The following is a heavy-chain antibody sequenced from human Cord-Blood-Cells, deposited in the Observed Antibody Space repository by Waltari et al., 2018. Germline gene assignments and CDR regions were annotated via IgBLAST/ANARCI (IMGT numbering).Heavy chain of an antibody. CDR2: IRSSSSTI. D-gene: IGHD1-7*01. J-gene: IGHJ4*02. Sequence: EVQLVESGGGLVQPGGSLRLSCAASGFTFSSYSMNWVRQAPGKGLEWVSYIRSSSSTIYYADSVKGRFTISRDNAKNSLYLQMNSLRAEDTAVYYCARDSGNWNYDYWGQGTLVTVSS. CDR1: GFTFSSYS. CDR3: ARDSGNWNYDY. V-gene: IGHV3-48*01.